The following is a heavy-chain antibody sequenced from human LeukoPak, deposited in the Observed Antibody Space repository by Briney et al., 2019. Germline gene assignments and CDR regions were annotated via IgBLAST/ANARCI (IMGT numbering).Heavy chain of an antibody. Sequence: PGRSLRLSCAASGFTFSSYAMHWVRQAPGKGLEWVAVISYDGSNKYYADSVKGRFTISRDNSKNTLYLQMNSLRAEDTAAYYCASTSSSWYYFDYWGQGTLVTVSS. V-gene: IGHV3-30*04. CDR3: ASTSSSWYYFDY. D-gene: IGHD6-13*01. CDR1: GFTFSSYA. CDR2: ISYDGSNK. J-gene: IGHJ4*02.